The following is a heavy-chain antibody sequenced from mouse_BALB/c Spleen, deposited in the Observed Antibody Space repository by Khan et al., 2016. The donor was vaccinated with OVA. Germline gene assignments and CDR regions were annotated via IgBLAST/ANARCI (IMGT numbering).Heavy chain of an antibody. CDR1: GYSFIGYT. CDR2: INPYNGVT. Sequence: VQLQQPGPELVKPGASLKISCKASGYSFIGYTMNWLKQSHGKNLEWIGLINPYNGVTSHNQKSKGKATLTVDKSSSTAYMEILSLTSEDSAVYYCARSGYGNFAYWGQGTLVTVSA. V-gene: IGHV1-31*01. D-gene: IGHD2-10*02. J-gene: IGHJ3*01. CDR3: ARSGYGNFAY.